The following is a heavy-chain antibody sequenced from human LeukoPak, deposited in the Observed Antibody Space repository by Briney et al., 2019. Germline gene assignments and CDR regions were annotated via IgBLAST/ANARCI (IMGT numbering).Heavy chain of an antibody. Sequence: GGSLRLSCAASGFTFSDYYMSWIRQAPGKGLEWVSYISSSGSTICYADSVKGRFTISRDNAKNSLYLQMNSLRAEDTAVYYCARGPTQYYYDSSGYNDAFDIWGQGTMVTVSS. D-gene: IGHD3-22*01. V-gene: IGHV3-11*01. J-gene: IGHJ3*02. CDR1: GFTFSDYY. CDR3: ARGPTQYYYDSSGYNDAFDI. CDR2: ISSSGSTI.